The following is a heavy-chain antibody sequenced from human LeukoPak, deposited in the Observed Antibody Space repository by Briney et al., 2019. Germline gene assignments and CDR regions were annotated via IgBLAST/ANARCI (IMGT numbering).Heavy chain of an antibody. D-gene: IGHD1-26*01. CDR1: GVSITSYY. J-gene: IGHJ4*02. CDR3: ARVDRSKWDVLEY. V-gene: IGHV4-59*01. Sequence: SETLSLTCTVSGVSITSYYWSWIRQPPGKGLEWIGYIDYSGSTNYNPSLKSRVTISVDTTQNQFSLKLSSVTAADTAVYYCARVDRSKWDVLEYWGQGTLVTVSS. CDR2: IDYSGST.